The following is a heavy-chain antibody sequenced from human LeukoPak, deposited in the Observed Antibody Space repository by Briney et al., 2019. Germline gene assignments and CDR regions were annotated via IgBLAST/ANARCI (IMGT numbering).Heavy chain of an antibody. CDR2: THYSGGT. D-gene: IGHD3-10*01. CDR3: ARGRDYYGSGSYHDAFDI. J-gene: IGHJ3*02. CDR1: GASMNNYY. V-gene: IGHV4-59*12. Sequence: SETLSLTCSVSGASMNNYYWNWIRQPPGKGLEWIGFTHYSGGTNYNPSLRSRVTISVDRSKNQFSLKLSSVTAADTAVYYCARGRDYYGSGSYHDAFDIWGQGTMVTVSS.